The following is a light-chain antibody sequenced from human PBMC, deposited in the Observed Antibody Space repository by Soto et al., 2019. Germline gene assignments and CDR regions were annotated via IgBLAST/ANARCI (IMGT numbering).Light chain of an antibody. CDR1: SNDVGGYNF. CDR2: EVT. J-gene: IGLJ2*01. CDR3: GSYTSTDSLI. Sequence: QSALTQPVSVSGSPGQSITISCTGSSNDVGGYNFVSWYQQHPGKAPKLLIYEVTNRPSGISDRFSGSRSGNTASLTISGLQPEDEADYYCGSYTSTDSLIFGGGTKLTVL. V-gene: IGLV2-14*01.